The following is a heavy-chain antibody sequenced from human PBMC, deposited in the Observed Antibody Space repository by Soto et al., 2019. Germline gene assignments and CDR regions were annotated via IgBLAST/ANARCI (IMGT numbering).Heavy chain of an antibody. CDR3: AKTYSSSWYAAY. Sequence: EVQLLESGGGLVQPGGSLRLSCAASGVTFSSYAMSWVRQAPGKGLEWVSAISGSGGSTYYADSVKGRFTISRDNSKNTLYLQMNSLRAEDTAVYYCAKTYSSSWYAAYWGQGTLVTVSS. CDR2: ISGSGGST. J-gene: IGHJ4*02. V-gene: IGHV3-23*01. D-gene: IGHD6-13*01. CDR1: GVTFSSYA.